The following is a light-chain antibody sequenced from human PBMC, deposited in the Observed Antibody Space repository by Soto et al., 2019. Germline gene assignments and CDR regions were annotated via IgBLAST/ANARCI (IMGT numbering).Light chain of an antibody. V-gene: IGKV1-9*01. CDR3: QQFNAYPLT. CDR1: QGISDY. J-gene: IGKJ4*01. CDR2: GAS. Sequence: DIQLTQSPSFLSASVGDRVTISCRASQGISDYLAWYQQKPGKAPKLLIYGASTLQSGVPSRFSGSASETDFTLTVSSLQPEDFATYFCQQFNAYPLTFGGGAKLEIK.